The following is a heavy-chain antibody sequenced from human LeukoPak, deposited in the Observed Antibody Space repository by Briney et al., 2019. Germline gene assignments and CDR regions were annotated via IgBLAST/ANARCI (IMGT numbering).Heavy chain of an antibody. V-gene: IGHV3-7*03. Sequence: GGSLRLSCAASGFTFSSYWMSWVRQAPGKGLEWVANIKQDGSEKYYVDSVKGRFTISRDNAKNSLYLQMNSLRAEDTAVYYCAKRYSGYSSSWYPYFDYWGQGTLVTVSS. D-gene: IGHD6-13*01. CDR1: GFTFSSYW. CDR2: IKQDGSEK. J-gene: IGHJ4*02. CDR3: AKRYSGYSSSWYPYFDY.